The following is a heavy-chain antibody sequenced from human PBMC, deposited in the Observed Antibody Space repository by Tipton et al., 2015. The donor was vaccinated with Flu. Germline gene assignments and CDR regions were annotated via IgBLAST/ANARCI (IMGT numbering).Heavy chain of an antibody. CDR3: ATVRVGKIYQFDN. V-gene: IGHV4-61*01. J-gene: IGHJ4*02. CDR1: GGSVTSGSYY. Sequence: TLSLTCTVSGGSVTSGSYYWSWFRQPPGKGLEWIGYVYKGGSTNYNASLKSRVTVSADTSKNQFSLNLSSVTAADTAVYYCATVRVGKIYQFDNWGQGALVTVSS. CDR2: VYKGGST. D-gene: IGHD2-2*01.